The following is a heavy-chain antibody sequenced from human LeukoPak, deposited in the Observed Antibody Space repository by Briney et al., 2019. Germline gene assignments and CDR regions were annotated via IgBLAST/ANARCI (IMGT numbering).Heavy chain of an antibody. D-gene: IGHD6-19*01. CDR2: IADDGTNK. J-gene: IGHJ3*02. V-gene: IGHV3-30*02. CDR3: AKDRAWLGADAFDI. CDR1: GFTFSNYG. Sequence: PGGSLRLSCAASGFTFSNYGMHWVRQAPGKGLEGVAFIADDGTNKYYADSVKGRFTISRDNSRNTLFLQMSSLGADDTAVYYCAKDRAWLGADAFDIWGQGTLVTVSS.